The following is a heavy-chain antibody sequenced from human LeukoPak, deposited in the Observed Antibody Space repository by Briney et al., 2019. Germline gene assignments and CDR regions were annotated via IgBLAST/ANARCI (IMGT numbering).Heavy chain of an antibody. D-gene: IGHD3-3*01. CDR3: ARGITMKSSAAFDI. Sequence: GGSLRLSCVASGFTFSNYEMNWVRQAPGKGLEWVAFVSSGGGSGATKSYADSVKGRFTISRDNAKKSLYLQVNSLRAEDTAVYYCARGITMKSSAAFDIRGQGTMVTVSS. V-gene: IGHV3-48*03. J-gene: IGHJ3*02. CDR2: VSSGGGSGATK. CDR1: GFTFSNYE.